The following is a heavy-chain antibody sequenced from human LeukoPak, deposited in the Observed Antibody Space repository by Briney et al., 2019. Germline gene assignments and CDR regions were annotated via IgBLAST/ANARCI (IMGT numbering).Heavy chain of an antibody. V-gene: IGHV1-24*01. D-gene: IGHD3-10*01. Sequence: GASVKVSCKVSGYTLTELSMHWVRQAPGKGLEWMGGFDPEDGETIYAQKLQGRVTMTTDTSTSTAYMELRSLRSDDTAVYYCARDPYGSGSDFDYWGQGTLVTVSS. CDR1: GYTLTELS. CDR3: ARDPYGSGSDFDY. CDR2: FDPEDGET. J-gene: IGHJ4*02.